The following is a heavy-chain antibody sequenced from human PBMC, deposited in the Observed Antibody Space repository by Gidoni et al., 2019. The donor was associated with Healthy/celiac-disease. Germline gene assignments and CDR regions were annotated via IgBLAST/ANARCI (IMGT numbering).Heavy chain of an antibody. CDR3: ARDRRGGYCTNGVCRRKDAFDI. D-gene: IGHD2-8*01. Sequence: QVQLVQSGAEVNKPGASVQVSCKASGYTSSSYSFHCFPQAPGHRLEWMGIINPSGGSTSYEQKFQGRVTMTRDTSTSTVYMELSSLRSEDTAVYYCARDRRGGYCTNGVCRRKDAFDIWGQGTMVTVSS. CDR1: GYTSSSYS. J-gene: IGHJ3*02. V-gene: IGHV1-46*01. CDR2: INPSGGST.